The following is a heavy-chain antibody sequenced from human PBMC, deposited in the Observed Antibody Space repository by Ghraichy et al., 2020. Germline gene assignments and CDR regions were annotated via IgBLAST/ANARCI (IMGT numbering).Heavy chain of an antibody. CDR2: IWYDGSNK. Sequence: GGSLRLSCAASGFTFSSYGMHWVRQAPGKGLEWVAVIWYDGSNKYYADSVKGRFTISRDNSKNTLYLQMNSLRAEDTAVYYCARDTDIAAQYYFDYWGQGTLVTVSS. CDR1: GFTFSSYG. CDR3: ARDTDIAAQYYFDY. V-gene: IGHV3-33*01. J-gene: IGHJ4*02. D-gene: IGHD6-6*01.